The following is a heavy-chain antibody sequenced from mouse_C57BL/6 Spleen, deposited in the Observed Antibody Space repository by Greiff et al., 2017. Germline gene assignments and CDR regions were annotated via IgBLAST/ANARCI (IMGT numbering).Heavy chain of an antibody. Sequence: VQLQQPGAELVMPGASVKLSCKASGYTFTSYWMHWVKQRPGQGLAWIGEIDPSDSYTNSNQKFKGKSTLTVNKSSSTAYMQLSSLTSEDAAVYYCARSSSYRYFDVWGTGTTVTVSS. CDR1: GYTFTSYW. D-gene: IGHD1-1*01. J-gene: IGHJ1*03. CDR3: ARSSSYRYFDV. V-gene: IGHV1-69*01. CDR2: IDPSDSYT.